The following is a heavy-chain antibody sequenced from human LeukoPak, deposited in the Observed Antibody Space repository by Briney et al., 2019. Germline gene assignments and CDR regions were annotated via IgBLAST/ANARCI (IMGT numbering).Heavy chain of an antibody. J-gene: IGHJ4*02. Sequence: GGSLRLSCAASGYTFSDFSVNWVRQAPGKGLEWVSSISVRSNYRYYADSVRGRFTISRDDARDSLFLQMNSLRPEDTAVYFCVRLRRNNDRSGYYYYYDYWGQGTLVTVSS. V-gene: IGHV3-21*01. CDR3: VRLRRNNDRSGYYYYYDY. CDR2: ISVRSNYR. D-gene: IGHD3-22*01. CDR1: GYTFSDFS.